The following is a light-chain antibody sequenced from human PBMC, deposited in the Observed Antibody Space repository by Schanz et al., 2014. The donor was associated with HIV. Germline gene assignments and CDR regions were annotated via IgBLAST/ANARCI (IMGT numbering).Light chain of an antibody. V-gene: IGKV3-15*01. Sequence: EIVMTQSPGTLSVSPGERATLSCRASQSVSSNLAWYQQKPGQAPRLLIYGASTRATGIPARFSGSGSGTEFTLTISSLQSEDFATYYCQQYNAYSRTFGQGTKVEIK. CDR2: GAS. J-gene: IGKJ1*01. CDR1: QSVSSN. CDR3: QQYNAYSRT.